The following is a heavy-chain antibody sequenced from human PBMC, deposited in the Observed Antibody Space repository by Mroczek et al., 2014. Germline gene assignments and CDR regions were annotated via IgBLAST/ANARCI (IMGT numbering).Heavy chain of an antibody. V-gene: IGHV3-23*04. Sequence: VQLVESGGGLVQPGGSLRLSCAASGFTFSSYAMSWVRQAPGKGLEWVSAISGSGGSTYYADSVKGRFTISRDNSKNTLYLQMNSLRAEDTAVYYCAPLNSKHSSSWYPETGWFDPWGQGTLVTVSS. CDR1: GFTFSSYA. D-gene: IGHD6-13*01. CDR3: APLNSKHSSSWYPETGWFDP. J-gene: IGHJ5*02. CDR2: ISGSGGST.